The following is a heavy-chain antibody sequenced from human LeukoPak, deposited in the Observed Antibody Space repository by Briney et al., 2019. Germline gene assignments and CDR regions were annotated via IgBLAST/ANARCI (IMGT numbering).Heavy chain of an antibody. CDR2: ISSSGSTI. CDR3: ARGGRYYYGSGRLDY. V-gene: IGHV3-48*03. Sequence: GGSLRLSCAASGFTFSTYAMDWVRQAPGKGLEWVSYISSSGSTIYYADSVKGRFTISRDNARNSLYLQMNSLRAEDTAVYYCARGGRYYYGSGRLDYWGQGTLVTVSS. D-gene: IGHD3-10*01. CDR1: GFTFSTYA. J-gene: IGHJ4*02.